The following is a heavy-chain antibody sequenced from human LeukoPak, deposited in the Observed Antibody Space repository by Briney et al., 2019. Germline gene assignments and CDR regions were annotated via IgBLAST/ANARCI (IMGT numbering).Heavy chain of an antibody. V-gene: IGHV4-31*03. CDR3: ASHKTSEWLYLLDY. CDR2: IYYSGST. D-gene: IGHD3-3*01. J-gene: IGHJ4*02. CDR1: GGSISSDGYY. Sequence: PSQTLSLTCTVSGGSISSDGYYWSWIRQHPGKGLEWIGYIYYSGSTYYNSSLKSRVTISVDTSKTQFSLKLSSVTAADTAVYYCASHKTSEWLYLLDYWGQGTLVTVSS.